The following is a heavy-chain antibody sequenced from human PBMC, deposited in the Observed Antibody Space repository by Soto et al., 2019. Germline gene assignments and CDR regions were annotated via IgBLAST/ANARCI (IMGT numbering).Heavy chain of an antibody. Sequence: QVQLVQSGAEVKKPGASVKVSCKASGYTFTSYGISWVRQAPGQGLEWMGWISAYNGNTNYAQKLQGRVTMTTDTATSTANMERRRLRSDATAVYYCGGDGEGSSCWWEGAAFDLGGQGTIVTVSS. CDR2: ISAYNGNT. J-gene: IGHJ3*01. V-gene: IGHV1-18*01. D-gene: IGHD6-19*01. CDR3: GGDGEGSSCWWEGAAFDL. CDR1: GYTFTSYG.